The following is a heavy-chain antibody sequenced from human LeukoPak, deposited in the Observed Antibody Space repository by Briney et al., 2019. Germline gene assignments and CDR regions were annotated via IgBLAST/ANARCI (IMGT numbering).Heavy chain of an antibody. J-gene: IGHJ4*02. Sequence: GGSLRLSCAASGFTFSSYSMNWVRQAPGKGLEWVSYISSSSSTIYYADSVKGRFTISRDNAKNSLYLQMNSLRAEDTAVYHCAKDLPAAYFDYWGQGTLVTVSS. D-gene: IGHD2-2*01. CDR1: GFTFSSYS. CDR3: AKDLPAAYFDY. V-gene: IGHV3-48*04. CDR2: ISSSSSTI.